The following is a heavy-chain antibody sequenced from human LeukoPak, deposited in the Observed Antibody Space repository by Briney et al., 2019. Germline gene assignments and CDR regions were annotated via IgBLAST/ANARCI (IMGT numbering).Heavy chain of an antibody. D-gene: IGHD3-10*01. J-gene: IGHJ3*02. CDR2: INPGGGST. CDR3: ARGGFTTMVSGVIITLDAFDI. Sequence: ASVKVSCKASGYSFTNYYLHWVRQAPGQGFEWMGIINPGGGSTTYAQKFQGRVTMTRDTSTSTVYMELSSLRSEDTAVYYCARGGFTTMVSGVIITLDAFDIWGQGTMVTVSS. V-gene: IGHV1-46*01. CDR1: GYSFTNYY.